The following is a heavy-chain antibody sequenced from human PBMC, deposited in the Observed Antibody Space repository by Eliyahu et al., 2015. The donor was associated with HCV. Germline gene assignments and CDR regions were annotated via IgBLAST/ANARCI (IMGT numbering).Heavy chain of an antibody. J-gene: IGHJ5*02. CDR1: GFXXNNNX. D-gene: IGHD5-12*01. CDR3: ARRGVHSAYGVFDP. V-gene: IGHV3-53*01. CDR2: IXSDGXT. Sequence: EVQLVESGGGLIQPGGSLRLSCAASGFXXNNNXMXWVRQAPGKGLXWVSVIXSDGXTYYVDSVKGRFTISRDNSKNTLYLQMNSLRAEDTAVYYCARRGVHSAYGVFDPWGQGTLVTVSS.